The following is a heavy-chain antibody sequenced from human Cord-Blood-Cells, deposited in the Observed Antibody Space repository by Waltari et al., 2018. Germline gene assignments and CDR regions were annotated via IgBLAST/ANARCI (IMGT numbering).Heavy chain of an antibody. Sequence: QVQLQQWGAGLLKPSETLSLTCAVYGGSFSGYYWSWIRQPPGKGLEWIGEINHRGSTNDTPSLKSRVTISVDPSKNQFSLKLSSVTAADTAVYYCARGSDYDFWSGYYGDYYYGMDVWGQGTTVTVSS. J-gene: IGHJ6*02. D-gene: IGHD3-3*01. CDR1: GGSFSGYY. CDR2: INHRGST. CDR3: ARGSDYDFWSGYYGDYYYGMDV. V-gene: IGHV4-34*01.